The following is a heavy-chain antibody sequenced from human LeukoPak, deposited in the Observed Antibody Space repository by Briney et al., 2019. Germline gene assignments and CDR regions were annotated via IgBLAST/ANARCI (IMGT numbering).Heavy chain of an antibody. Sequence: GGSLRLSCAASGFTLSSYAMSWVRQAPGKGLEWVSAISGSGGSTYYADSVKGRFTISRDNSKNTLYLQMNSLRAEDTAVYYCATMYSSSWGYYFDYWGQGTLVTVSS. V-gene: IGHV3-23*01. CDR1: GFTLSSYA. CDR2: ISGSGGST. J-gene: IGHJ4*02. D-gene: IGHD6-13*01. CDR3: ATMYSSSWGYYFDY.